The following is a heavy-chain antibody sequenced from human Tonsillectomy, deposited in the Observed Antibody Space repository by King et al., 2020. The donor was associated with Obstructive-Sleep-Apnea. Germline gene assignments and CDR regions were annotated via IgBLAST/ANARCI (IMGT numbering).Heavy chain of an antibody. J-gene: IGHJ5*02. Sequence: VQLVESGGGLVQPGGSLRLSCAASGFTFSSYNMNWVRQAPGKGREWGAYIRSSSDTMYYGDSVKGRFTISRDNAKNSLYMEMSNLRAEDTGVYYCAGGGWYDWRDRNWFDPWGQGTLVTVSS. CDR2: IRSSSDTM. V-gene: IGHV3-48*04. D-gene: IGHD1-1*01. CDR1: GFTFSSYN. CDR3: AGGGWYDWRDRNWFDP.